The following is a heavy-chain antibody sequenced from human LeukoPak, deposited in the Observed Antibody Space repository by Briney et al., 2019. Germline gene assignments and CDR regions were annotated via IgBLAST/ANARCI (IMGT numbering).Heavy chain of an antibody. V-gene: IGHV3-30-3*01. CDR1: GFTFSSYA. Sequence: GGSLRLSCAASGFTFSSYAMHWVRQAPGKGLEWVAVISYDGSNKYYADSVKGRFTISRDNSKNTLYLRMNSLRVEDTAVYYCARVAVAGPGLKNYFDYWGQGTLVTVSS. CDR2: ISYDGSNK. D-gene: IGHD6-19*01. CDR3: ARVAVAGPGLKNYFDY. J-gene: IGHJ4*02.